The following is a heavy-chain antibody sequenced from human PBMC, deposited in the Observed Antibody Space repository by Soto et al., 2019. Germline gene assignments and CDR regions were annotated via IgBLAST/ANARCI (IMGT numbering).Heavy chain of an antibody. J-gene: IGHJ5*02. D-gene: IGHD4-17*01. CDR2: IIPIFGTP. Sequence: QEELVQSAAEVKKPGSSVKVSCKASAGTVSNHAICWVRQAPGQGLEWMGGIIPIFGTPDYAQKFQGRVTITADTSTDTVYMELRSLRSEDTAVHYCAKFDYGDYVGWFDPWGQGTLVTVSS. V-gene: IGHV1-69*06. CDR1: AGTVSNHA. CDR3: AKFDYGDYVGWFDP.